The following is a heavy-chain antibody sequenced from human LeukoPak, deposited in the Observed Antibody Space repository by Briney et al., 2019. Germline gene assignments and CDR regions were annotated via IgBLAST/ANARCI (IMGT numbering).Heavy chain of an antibody. Sequence: GGSLRLSCAASGFTFSSYSMNWARQAPGKGLEWVSYISSSGSVIYYADSVKGRFTISRDNSKNTLYLQMNSLRAEDTAVYYCAKDMSGWPYYYYGMDVWGQGTTVTVSS. CDR3: AKDMSGWPYYYYGMDV. D-gene: IGHD6-19*01. CDR1: GFTFSSYS. CDR2: ISSSGSVI. J-gene: IGHJ6*02. V-gene: IGHV3-48*01.